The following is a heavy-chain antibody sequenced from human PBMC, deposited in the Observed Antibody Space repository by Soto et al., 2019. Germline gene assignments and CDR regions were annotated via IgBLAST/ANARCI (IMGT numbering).Heavy chain of an antibody. CDR3: ARGRVVVVPPLSWFDP. Sequence: QVQLVQSGAEVKKPGASVKVSCKASGYTFTSYDINWVRQATGQGLEWMGWMNPNSGNTGYAQKFQGRVTTTRNTSISTAYMELSSLRSEVTAVYYCARGRVVVVPPLSWFDPWGQGTLVTVSS. J-gene: IGHJ5*02. D-gene: IGHD2-2*01. CDR2: MNPNSGNT. V-gene: IGHV1-8*01. CDR1: GYTFTSYD.